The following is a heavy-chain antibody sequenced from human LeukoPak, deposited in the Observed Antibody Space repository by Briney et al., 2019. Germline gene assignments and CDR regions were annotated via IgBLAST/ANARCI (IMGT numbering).Heavy chain of an antibody. V-gene: IGHV4-59*01. CDR2: IFYSGST. J-gene: IGHJ3*02. Sequence: SETLSLTCSVSGGTFSSSYWNWIRQTPGKGLEWIGYIFYSGSTNYIPSLTSRVTISIHTSKNQFSLKLSSVTAADTGVYYCARSLEDLDIWGQGTMVTVSS. CDR1: GGTFSSSY. CDR3: ARSLEDLDI. D-gene: IGHD3/OR15-3a*01.